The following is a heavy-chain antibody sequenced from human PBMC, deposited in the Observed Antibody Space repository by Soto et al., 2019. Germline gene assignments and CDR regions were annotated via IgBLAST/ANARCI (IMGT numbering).Heavy chain of an antibody. CDR3: AGGQYYFDY. D-gene: IGHD2-15*01. V-gene: IGHV3-30*03. J-gene: IGHJ4*02. CDR2: ISYDGSNE. Sequence: QVQLVESGGGVVQPGRSLRLSCAASGFPFSSYGMHWVRQAPGKGLDWVALISYDGSNEYYADSVKGRFTISRDNSKHTLYLEMSSLRVEDTAVYYCAGGQYYFDYCGQGTLVSVSS. CDR1: GFPFSSYG.